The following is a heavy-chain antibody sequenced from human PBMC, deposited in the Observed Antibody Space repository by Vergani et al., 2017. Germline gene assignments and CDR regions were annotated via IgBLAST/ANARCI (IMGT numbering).Heavy chain of an antibody. CDR3: ARDLSYSTAWPFFDS. CDR1: GFTFSSYG. V-gene: IGHV3-30*03. Sequence: VQLLESGGGLVQPGGSLRLSCAASGFTFSSYGMHWVRQAPGKGLEWVAVISYDGSNKYYADSVKGRFTISRDNSKNTLYLQMNSLRAEDTAVYYCARDLSYSTAWPFFDSRGQGTLVTVSS. D-gene: IGHD4-11*01. J-gene: IGHJ4*02. CDR2: ISYDGSNK.